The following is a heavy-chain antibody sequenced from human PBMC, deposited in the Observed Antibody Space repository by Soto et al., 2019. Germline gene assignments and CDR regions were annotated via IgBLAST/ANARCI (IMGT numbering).Heavy chain of an antibody. CDR3: ARVNGYCSRPRCFVVRSYTMDV. V-gene: IGHV1-18*01. CDR1: GYTFSSYG. J-gene: IGHJ6*02. D-gene: IGHD2-2*01. CDR2: ISAYNGNT. Sequence: QVQLVQSGAEVKKPGASVKVSCKASGYTFSSYGISWVRQAPGQGLEWMGWISAYNGNTNYAQKLQGRVTITTDTSTSTAYMELRSMRADDTAVYYCARVNGYCSRPRCFVVRSYTMDVWGQGTTVTVSS.